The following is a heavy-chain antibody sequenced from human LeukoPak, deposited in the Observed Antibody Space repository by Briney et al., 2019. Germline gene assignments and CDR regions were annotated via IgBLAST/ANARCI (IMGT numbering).Heavy chain of an antibody. J-gene: IGHJ4*02. CDR3: ARDPGDYYFDY. CDR2: IYSGGST. D-gene: IGHD4-17*01. V-gene: IGHV3-66*01. CDR1: GFTVSSNY. Sequence: GGSLRLSCAASGFTVSSNYVSWVRQAPGKGLEWVSVIYSGGSTYYADSVKGRFTTSRDNSKNTLYLQMNSLRAEDTAVYYCARDPGDYYFDYWGQGTLVTVSS.